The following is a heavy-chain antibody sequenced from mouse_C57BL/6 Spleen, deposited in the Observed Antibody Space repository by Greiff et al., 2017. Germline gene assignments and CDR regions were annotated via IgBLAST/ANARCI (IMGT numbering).Heavy chain of an antibody. Sequence: VQRLESGAELVRPGASVKLSCKASGYTFTDYYINWVKQRPGQGLEWIARIYPGSGNTYYNQKFKGKATLTAEKSSSTAYMQLSSLTSEDAAVYFCARIAGEAMEYWGKGTSVTVAS. CDR2: IYPGSGNT. V-gene: IGHV1-76*01. CDR3: ARIAGEAMEY. CDR1: GYTFTDYY. J-gene: IGHJ4*01. D-gene: IGHD2-13*01.